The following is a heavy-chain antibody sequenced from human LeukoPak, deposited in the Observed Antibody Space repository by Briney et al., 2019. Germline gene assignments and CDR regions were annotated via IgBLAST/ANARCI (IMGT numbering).Heavy chain of an antibody. J-gene: IGHJ3*02. Sequence: ASVTVSCKASGYTFTGYYMHWVRQAPGQGREWMGWINPNSGGTNYAQKFLGRVTMTRDTSITTAYMELSRLRSDDTAVYYCARGGSGWFDAFDIWGQGTMVTVSS. CDR3: ARGGSGWFDAFDI. CDR2: INPNSGGT. V-gene: IGHV1-2*02. CDR1: GYTFTGYY. D-gene: IGHD6-19*01.